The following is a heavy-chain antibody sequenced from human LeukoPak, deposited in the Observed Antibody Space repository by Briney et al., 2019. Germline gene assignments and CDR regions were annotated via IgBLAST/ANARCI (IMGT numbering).Heavy chain of an antibody. CDR2: ISWNSGSI. V-gene: IGHV3-9*01. J-gene: IGHJ6*02. Sequence: GGSLRLSCAASGFTFDDYAMHWVRQAPGKGLEWVSGISWNSGSIGYADSVKGRFTISRDNAKNSLYLQMNSLRAEDTALYYCAKDISDDYYYYGMDVWGQGTTVTVSS. CDR1: GFTFDDYA. CDR3: AKDISDDYYYYGMDV.